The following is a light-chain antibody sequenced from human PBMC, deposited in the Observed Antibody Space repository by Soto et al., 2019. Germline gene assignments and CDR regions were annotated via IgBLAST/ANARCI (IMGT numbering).Light chain of an antibody. CDR3: AAWDDSLNGYV. CDR2: NNN. V-gene: IGLV1-44*01. J-gene: IGLJ1*01. Sequence: QSVLTQPPSASGTPGQRVTISCSGGSSNIGTNAVNWYQQLPGTAPKLLIYNNNQRPSGVPYRFSGSTSGTSASLAISGLQSEDEDDYYCAAWDDSLNGYVFGTGTKLTVL. CDR1: SSNIGTNA.